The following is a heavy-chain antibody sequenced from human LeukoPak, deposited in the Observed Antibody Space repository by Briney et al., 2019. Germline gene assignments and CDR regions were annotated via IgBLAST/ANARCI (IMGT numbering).Heavy chain of an antibody. D-gene: IGHD4-17*01. CDR2: IKQDATEK. CDR1: GFIFRAYW. V-gene: IGHV3-7*01. Sequence: GGSLRLSCAGSGFIFRAYWMSWVRQAPGKGLEWVANIKQDATEKYYGDSVKGRFTVSRDNAENSVYLQMNSLRVEDTAVYYCARVGYGDYASDYWGQGTQVTVSS. CDR3: ARVGYGDYASDY. J-gene: IGHJ4*02.